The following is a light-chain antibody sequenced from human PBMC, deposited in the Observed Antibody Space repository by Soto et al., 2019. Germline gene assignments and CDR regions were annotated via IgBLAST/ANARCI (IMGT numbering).Light chain of an antibody. J-gene: IGLJ1*01. V-gene: IGLV3-21*02. CDR2: DDS. CDR1: NIGSKS. CDR3: QVWDSSSDHPV. Sequence: SYELTQPHSVSVATGQTGPRITCGGNNIGSKSVHWYQQKPGQAPVLVVYDDSDRPSGIPERFSGSNSGNTATLTISRVEAGDEADYYCQVWDSSSDHPVFGTGTKVTVL.